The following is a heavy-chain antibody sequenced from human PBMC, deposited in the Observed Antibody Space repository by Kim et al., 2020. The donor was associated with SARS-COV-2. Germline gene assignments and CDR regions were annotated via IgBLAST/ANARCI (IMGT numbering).Heavy chain of an antibody. V-gene: IGHV3-30-3*01. J-gene: IGHJ4*02. CDR2: ISYDGSNK. Sequence: GGSLRLSCAASGFTFSSYAMHWVRQAPGKGLEWVAVISYDGSNKYYADSVKGRFTISRDNSKNTLYLQMNSLRAEDTAVYYCARDEDSGSYYIYWGQGTLVTVSS. CDR3: ARDEDSGSYYIY. CDR1: GFTFSSYA. D-gene: IGHD1-26*01.